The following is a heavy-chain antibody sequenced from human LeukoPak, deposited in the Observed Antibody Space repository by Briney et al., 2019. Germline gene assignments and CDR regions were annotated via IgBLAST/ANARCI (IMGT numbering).Heavy chain of an antibody. J-gene: IGHJ4*02. CDR2: ISGSGGST. CDR1: GFTFSSYA. D-gene: IGHD4-17*01. Sequence: PGGSLRLSCAASGFTFSSYAMSWVRQAPGKGLEWVSAISGSGGSTYYADSVKGRFTISRDNSKNTLYLQMNSLRAEDTAVYYCAKDLPVTKLFSLYFDYWGQGTLVTVSS. V-gene: IGHV3-23*01. CDR3: AKDLPVTKLFSLYFDY.